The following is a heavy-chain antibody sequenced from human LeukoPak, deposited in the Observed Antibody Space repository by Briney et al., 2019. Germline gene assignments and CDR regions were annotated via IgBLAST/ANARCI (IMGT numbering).Heavy chain of an antibody. CDR1: GGSFSGYY. CDR3: ARAAAGDY. CDR2: INHSGST. D-gene: IGHD6-13*01. Sequence: SETLSLTCAVYGGSFSGYYWSWIRQPPGKGLEWIGEINHSGSTNYNPSLKSRVTISVDTSKNQFSLKLSSVTAADTAVYYCARAAAGDYWGQGTLVTVSS. V-gene: IGHV4-34*01. J-gene: IGHJ4*02.